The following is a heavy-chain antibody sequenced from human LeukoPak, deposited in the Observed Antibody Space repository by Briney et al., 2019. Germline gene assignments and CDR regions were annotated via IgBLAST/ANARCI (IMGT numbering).Heavy chain of an antibody. V-gene: IGHV3-23*01. CDR3: AKRFCSATRCFHFDY. Sequence: GGSLRLSCAAAALTYAGYDMSWVRQAPGKGLEWVSTISASGDNTYYAGSVKGRFTISRDNSKNTLYLQMDSLRAEDTAVYYCAKRFCSATRCFHFDYWGQGTMVTVSS. J-gene: IGHJ4*02. CDR1: ALTYAGYD. CDR2: ISASGDNT. D-gene: IGHD2-2*01.